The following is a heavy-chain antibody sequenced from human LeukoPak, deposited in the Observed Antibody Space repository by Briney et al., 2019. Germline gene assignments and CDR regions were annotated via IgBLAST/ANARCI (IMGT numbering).Heavy chain of an antibody. Sequence: PSETLSLTCAVSGDYISSSGYYWGWIRQSPGTGLEWIGDIYHSGRTYYNPSLKSRVAISIDTSKNQLSLRLRSMTAADTAVFYCARRRYYDSTGYFEWGRGTLVTVSS. D-gene: IGHD3-22*01. J-gene: IGHJ1*01. CDR3: ARRRYYDSTGYFE. V-gene: IGHV4-39*01. CDR1: GDYISSSGYY. CDR2: IYHSGRT.